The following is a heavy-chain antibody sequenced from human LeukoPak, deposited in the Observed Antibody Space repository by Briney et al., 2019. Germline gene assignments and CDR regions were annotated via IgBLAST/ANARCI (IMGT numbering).Heavy chain of an antibody. CDR3: ARFEYQLLTFDY. V-gene: IGHV1-46*01. CDR1: GYTFTSYY. J-gene: IGHJ4*02. D-gene: IGHD2-2*01. Sequence: ASVKVSCKASGYTFTSYYMHWVRQAPGQGLEWMGIINPSGGSTSYAQKFQGRVTITRDTSTSTVYMELSSLRSEDTAVYYCARFEYQLLTFDYWGQGTLVTVSS. CDR2: INPSGGST.